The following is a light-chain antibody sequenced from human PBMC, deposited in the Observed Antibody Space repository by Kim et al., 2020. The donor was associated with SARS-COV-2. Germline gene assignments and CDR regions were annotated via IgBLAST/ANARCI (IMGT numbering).Light chain of an antibody. Sequence: SYELTQPPSVSASPGQTASITCAGDKLGDKYASWYQQKPGQSPVLVIHQDSKRPSGLPERFSGSNSGNTATLTISGTQAMDEADYYCQACDSDTLVFGGGTKLTVL. V-gene: IGLV3-1*01. J-gene: IGLJ2*01. CDR1: KLGDKY. CDR3: QACDSDTLV. CDR2: QDS.